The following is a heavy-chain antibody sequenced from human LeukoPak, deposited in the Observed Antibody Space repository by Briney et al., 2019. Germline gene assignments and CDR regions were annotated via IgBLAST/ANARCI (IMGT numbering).Heavy chain of an antibody. CDR2: ISAYNGNT. J-gene: IGHJ6*03. CDR3: ARGGPYYYGSGSSRRSYYYYYMDV. Sequence: ASVKVSCKASGYTFTSYGISWVRQAPGQGLEWMGWISAYNGNTNYAQKLQGRVTMTTDTSTSTAYMELRSLRSDDTAVYYCARGGPYYYGSGSSRRSYYYYYMDVWGKGTTVTISS. D-gene: IGHD3-10*01. CDR1: GYTFTSYG. V-gene: IGHV1-18*01.